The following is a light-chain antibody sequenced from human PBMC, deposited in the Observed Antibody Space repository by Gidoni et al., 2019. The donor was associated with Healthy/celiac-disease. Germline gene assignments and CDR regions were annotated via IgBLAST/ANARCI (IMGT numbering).Light chain of an antibody. V-gene: IGKV1-39*01. CDR3: QQSYSTPFT. CDR1: QSISSY. CDR2: AAS. J-gene: IGKJ3*01. Sequence: QMTQSPSSLSASVGDRVTITCRASQSISSYLNWYQQKPGKAPKLLIYAASSLQSGVPSRFSGSGSGTDFTLTISSLQPEDFATYYCQQSYSTPFTFGPGTKVDIK.